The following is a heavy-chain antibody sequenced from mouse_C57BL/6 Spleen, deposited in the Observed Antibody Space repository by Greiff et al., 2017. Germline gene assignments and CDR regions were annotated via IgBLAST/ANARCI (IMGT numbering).Heavy chain of an antibody. V-gene: IGHV1-64*01. J-gene: IGHJ1*03. CDR1: GYTFTSYW. Sequence: QVQLQQPGAELVKPGASVKLSCKASGYTFTSYWMHWVKQRPGQGLEWIGMIHPNSGSTNYNEKFKSKATLTVDKSSSTAYMQRSSLTSEDSAVYYCARGDWDVGYFDVWGTGTTVTVSS. CDR3: ARGDWDVGYFDV. CDR2: IHPNSGST. D-gene: IGHD4-1*01.